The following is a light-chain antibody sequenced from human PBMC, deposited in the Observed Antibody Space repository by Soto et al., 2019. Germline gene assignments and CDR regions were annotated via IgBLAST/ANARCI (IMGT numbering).Light chain of an antibody. Sequence: DIQTSKYPSSLSASVGDRDTINCRASHGISTYLNWYQPKPGKAPKLLIYAASSLQSGVTSRFSGSGSETDFTLTISSLQPEDFATYSCQQSYSITWTLGQGTKVDSK. CDR3: QQSYSITWT. V-gene: IGKV1-39*01. CDR1: HGISTY. J-gene: IGKJ1*01. CDR2: AAS.